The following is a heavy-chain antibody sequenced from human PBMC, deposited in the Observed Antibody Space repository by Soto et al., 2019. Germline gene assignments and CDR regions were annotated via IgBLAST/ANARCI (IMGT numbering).Heavy chain of an antibody. CDR1: GGSVSSGSYY. CDR3: ARATTGHNWFDP. Sequence: SETLSLTCTVSGGSVSSGSYYWSWIRQPPGKGLEWIGYIHYSGSTNYNPSLKSRVTISVDTSKNQFSLKLSSVTAADTAVYYCARATTGHNWFDPWGQGTLVTVSS. J-gene: IGHJ5*01. V-gene: IGHV4-61*01. CDR2: IHYSGST.